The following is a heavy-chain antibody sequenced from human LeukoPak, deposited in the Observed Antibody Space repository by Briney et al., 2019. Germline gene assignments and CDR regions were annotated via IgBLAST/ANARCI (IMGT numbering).Heavy chain of an antibody. CDR2: SYSSGSN. D-gene: IGHD3-22*01. J-gene: IGHJ6*02. Sequence: PSETLSLTCTVSGGSISSYSGSWTWHSQCTGLGLNGYSYSSGSNNFNPSLTSRVTISVDTSKNQFSLKLSSVAAADTAVYYCARVVGSSGYYYGLYYYGMDVWGQGTTVTVSS. V-gene: IGHV4-59*01. CDR1: GGSISSYS. CDR3: ARVVGSSGYYYGLYYYGMDV.